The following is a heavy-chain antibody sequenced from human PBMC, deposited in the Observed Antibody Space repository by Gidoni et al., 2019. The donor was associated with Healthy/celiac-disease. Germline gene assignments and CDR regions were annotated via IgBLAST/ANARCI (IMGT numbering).Heavy chain of an antibody. J-gene: IGHJ1*01. D-gene: IGHD3-10*01. Sequence: EVQLVESGGGLVQPGGSLSLSCAASGFTFSSYSMNWVRQAPGKGLEWVSYISSSSSTIYYADSVKGRFTISRDNAKNSLYLQMNSLRAEDTAVYYCAEERSGYFQHWGQGTLVTVSS. CDR3: AEERSGYFQH. CDR1: GFTFSSYS. CDR2: ISSSSSTI. V-gene: IGHV3-48*01.